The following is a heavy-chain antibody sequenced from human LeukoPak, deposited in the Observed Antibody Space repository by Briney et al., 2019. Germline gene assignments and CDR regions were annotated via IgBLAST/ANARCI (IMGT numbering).Heavy chain of an antibody. CDR3: ARAVGSSGCDY. J-gene: IGHJ4*02. D-gene: IGHD3-22*01. V-gene: IGHV3-7*01. Sequence: PGGSLRLSCAASGFPFNNYWLTWVRQAPGKGLGWVAKISKDGSEKYYVDSVKGRFIISRDSGKNSLYLLMNSLRVEDTAVYYCARAVGSSGCDYWGQGTLVTVSS. CDR1: GFPFNNYW. CDR2: ISKDGSEK.